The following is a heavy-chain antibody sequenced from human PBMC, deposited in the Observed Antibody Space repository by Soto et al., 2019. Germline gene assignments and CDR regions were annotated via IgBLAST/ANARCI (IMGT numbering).Heavy chain of an antibody. CDR3: ARHDLGGARHYSGSGSYPDY. Sequence: KPSETLSLTCTVSGGSISSSSYYWGWIRQPPGKGLEWIGSIYYSGSTYYNPSLKSRVTISVDTSKNQFSLKLSSVTAADTAVYYCARHDLGGARHYSGSGSYPDYWGQGTLVTVSS. CDR2: IYYSGST. D-gene: IGHD3-10*01. J-gene: IGHJ4*02. V-gene: IGHV4-39*01. CDR1: GGSISSSSYY.